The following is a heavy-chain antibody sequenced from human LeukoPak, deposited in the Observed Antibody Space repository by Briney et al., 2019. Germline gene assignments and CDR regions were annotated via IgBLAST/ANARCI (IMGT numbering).Heavy chain of an antibody. CDR2: IIPIFDTA. V-gene: IGHV1-69*13. CDR3: ARGTGYCSGGSCYFDY. D-gene: IGHD2-15*01. J-gene: IGHJ4*02. CDR1: GGTFINYA. Sequence: SVPVSFMCSGGTFINYAISWVRPAPGQGLAWMGGIIPIFDTANYPQKFQGRVTITADESTSTAYMELSSLRSEDTAVYYCARGTGYCSGGSCYFDYWGQGTLVTVSS.